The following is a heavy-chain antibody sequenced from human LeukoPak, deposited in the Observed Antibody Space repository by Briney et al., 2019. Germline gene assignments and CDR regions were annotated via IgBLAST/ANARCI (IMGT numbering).Heavy chain of an antibody. Sequence: PGGSLRLSCAASGFTFSSYAMSWVRQAPGKGLEWVSAISGSGSTSYADSVKGQFTISRDNSKNTLYLQMNSLRAEDTAVYYCAKAGLTTVTTRHFDYWGQGTLVTVSS. CDR1: GFTFSSYA. D-gene: IGHD4-17*01. CDR3: AKAGLTTVTTRHFDY. CDR2: ISGSGST. J-gene: IGHJ4*02. V-gene: IGHV3-23*01.